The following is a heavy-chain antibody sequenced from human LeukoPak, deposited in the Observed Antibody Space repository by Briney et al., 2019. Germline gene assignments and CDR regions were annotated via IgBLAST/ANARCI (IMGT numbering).Heavy chain of an antibody. D-gene: IGHD3-10*01. Sequence: GGSLRLSCAASGFMFSDEYMSWIRQAPGKGLEWVSYISNSGDFIAYADSVKGRFTISRDNAKNSLFLQMNSLRAEDTAVYYCARARGTGPGAHFDYWGQGTLVIVSS. V-gene: IGHV3-11*01. CDR3: ARARGTGPGAHFDY. CDR1: GFMFSDEY. CDR2: ISNSGDFI. J-gene: IGHJ4*02.